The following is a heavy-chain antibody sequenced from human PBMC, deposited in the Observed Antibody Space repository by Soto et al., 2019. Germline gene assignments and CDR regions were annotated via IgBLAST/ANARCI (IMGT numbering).Heavy chain of an antibody. D-gene: IGHD6-19*01. CDR3: ARGAPVGGKPPLDY. J-gene: IGHJ4*02. CDR2: ISPNSGGA. CDR1: GYTFTSYG. Sequence: ASVKVSCKASGYTFTSYGISWVRQAPGQGLEWLGWISPNSGGAYHTQSLQGRVTLTRDTAINTAYLELTSLTSADAAVYYCARGAPVGGKPPLDYWGQGTLVTVSS. V-gene: IGHV1-2*02.